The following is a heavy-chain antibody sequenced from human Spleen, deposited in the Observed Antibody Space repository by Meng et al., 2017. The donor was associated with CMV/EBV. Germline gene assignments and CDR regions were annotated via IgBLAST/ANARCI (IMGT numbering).Heavy chain of an antibody. Sequence: CAASGFTVRSNYMSWVRQAPGKGLEWVSVIYSGGSTYYADSVKGRFTISRDNSKNTLYLQMNSLRAEDTAVYYCARYDFWSGYSFDYWGQGTLVTVSS. CDR3: ARYDFWSGYSFDY. CDR1: GFTVRSNY. V-gene: IGHV3-53*01. J-gene: IGHJ4*02. CDR2: IYSGGST. D-gene: IGHD3-3*01.